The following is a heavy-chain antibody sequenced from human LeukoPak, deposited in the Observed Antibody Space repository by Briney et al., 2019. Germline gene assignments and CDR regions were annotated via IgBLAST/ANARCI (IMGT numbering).Heavy chain of an antibody. CDR2: ISNNGGYT. J-gene: IGHJ4*02. V-gene: IGHV3-23*01. D-gene: IGHD3-10*01. Sequence: GGSLRLSCAASGFTFSSSAMSWVRQAPGKGLEWVSAISNNGGYTYYADSVKGRFTISRDNSKNTLYLQMNSLRAEDTAVYYCAKEGSYYGFPLNYFDYWGQGTLVTVSS. CDR3: AKEGSYYGFPLNYFDY. CDR1: GFTFSSSA.